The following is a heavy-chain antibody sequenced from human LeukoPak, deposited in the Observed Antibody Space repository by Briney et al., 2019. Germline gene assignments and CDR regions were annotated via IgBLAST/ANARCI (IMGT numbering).Heavy chain of an antibody. CDR3: AKGSWASSSSAFDY. D-gene: IGHD6-6*01. Sequence: GGSLRLSCAASGFTFSSYGMHWVRQAPGKGLEWVAVIWYDGSNKYYADSVKGRFTISRDNSKNTLYLQMNSPRAEDTAVYYCAKGSWASSSSAFDYWGQGTLVTVSS. V-gene: IGHV3-33*06. CDR1: GFTFSSYG. J-gene: IGHJ4*02. CDR2: IWYDGSNK.